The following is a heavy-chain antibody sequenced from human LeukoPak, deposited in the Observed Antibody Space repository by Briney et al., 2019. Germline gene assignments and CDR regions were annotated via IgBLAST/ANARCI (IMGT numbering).Heavy chain of an antibody. Sequence: PGGSLRLSCAAYEFMFGSFGMNWVRQAPGKGLEWVSYISSSSSTIYYADSVKGRFTISRDNAKNSLYLQMNSLRAEDTAVYYCARAGTSSYRFDSWGQGTLVSVSS. CDR3: ARAGTSSYRFDS. J-gene: IGHJ4*02. CDR2: ISSSSSTI. D-gene: IGHD1-7*01. V-gene: IGHV3-48*04. CDR1: EFMFGSFG.